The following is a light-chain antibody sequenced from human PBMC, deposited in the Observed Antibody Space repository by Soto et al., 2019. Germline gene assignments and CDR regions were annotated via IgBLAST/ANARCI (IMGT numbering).Light chain of an antibody. CDR1: QSISNY. Sequence: DIQMTQSPSSLSASVGDTVTITCRTSQSISNYLNWYQQTPGNAPKFLIYGASSLQSGVPSRFSGSGSGTNFTLTSSGLQLEEFATYCCQQRYRTHITVVQWTRLEMK. CDR3: QQRYRTHIT. J-gene: IGKJ5*01. CDR2: GAS. V-gene: IGKV1-39*01.